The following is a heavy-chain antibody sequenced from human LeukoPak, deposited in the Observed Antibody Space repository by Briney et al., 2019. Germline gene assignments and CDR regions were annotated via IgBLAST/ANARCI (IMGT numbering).Heavy chain of an antibody. CDR3: ARAYGSGSYYNYVNFDY. CDR2: INPNSGGT. Sequence: ASVTVSCKASGYTFTGYYMHWVRQAPGQGLEWMGWINPNSGGTNYAQKFQGRVTMTRDTSISTAYMELSRLRSDDTAVYYCARAYGSGSYYNYVNFDYWGQGTLVTVSS. V-gene: IGHV1-2*02. J-gene: IGHJ4*02. CDR1: GYTFTGYY. D-gene: IGHD3-10*01.